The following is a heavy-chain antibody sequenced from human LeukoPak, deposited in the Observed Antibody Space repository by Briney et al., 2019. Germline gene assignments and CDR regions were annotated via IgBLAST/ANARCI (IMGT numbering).Heavy chain of an antibody. Sequence: PVGTLRLSCTASGFTFDDYGMSWVRQAPGKGLGWGSGVNWNSGSAGYADSVKGRLTISRDNAKNALYLKMNSLRAEDTALYYCAGDLIYRADPYNWNCGYWGKGTLVTVSS. D-gene: IGHD1-20*01. J-gene: IGHJ4*02. CDR1: GFTFDDYG. CDR2: VNWNSGSA. CDR3: AGDLIYRADPYNWNCGY. V-gene: IGHV3-20*04.